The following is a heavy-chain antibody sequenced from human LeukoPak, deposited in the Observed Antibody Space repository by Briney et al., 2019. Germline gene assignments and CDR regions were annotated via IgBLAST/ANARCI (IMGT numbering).Heavy chain of an antibody. V-gene: IGHV1-18*01. CDR2: ISGYNGNT. J-gene: IGHJ6*02. CDR1: GYTFTSYG. CDR3: ARDIVIVPAYYYYAMDV. D-gene: IGHD2-2*01. Sequence: ASVKVSCKASGYTFTSYGISWVRQAPGQGLEWMGWISGYNGNTIYEQRLQGRVTMTTDTSTSTAYMELRSLGSDDTAVYYCARDIVIVPAYYYYAMDVWGQGTTVTVSS.